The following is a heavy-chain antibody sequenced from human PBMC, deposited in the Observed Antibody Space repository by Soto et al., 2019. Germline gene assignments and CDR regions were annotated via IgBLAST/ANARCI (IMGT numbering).Heavy chain of an antibody. J-gene: IGHJ6*03. CDR1: GGSISSGGYY. Sequence: SDTLSLTCTVSGGSISSGGYYWSWILQHPGKGLEWIGYIYYSGSTYYNPSLKSRVTISVDTSKNQFSLKLSSVTAADTAVYYCGLEGSVSWGNYYMDVWGKGTTVTVAS. CDR3: GLEGSVSWGNYYMDV. CDR2: IYYSGST. D-gene: IGHD3-10*01. V-gene: IGHV4-31*03.